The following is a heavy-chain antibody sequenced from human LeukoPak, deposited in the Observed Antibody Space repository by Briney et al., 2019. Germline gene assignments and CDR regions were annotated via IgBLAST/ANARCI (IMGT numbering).Heavy chain of an antibody. CDR1: GGSISSGSYF. Sequence: PSETLSLTCTVSGGSISSGSYFWGWIRQPPGKELEWIATIHYTGSTYYNPSLRSRVTISVDKSKNQFSLKLSSVTAADTAVYYCARASMVRGVITPYYFDYWGQGTLVTVSS. CDR3: ARASMVRGVITPYYFDY. V-gene: IGHV4-39*07. CDR2: IHYTGST. J-gene: IGHJ4*02. D-gene: IGHD3-10*01.